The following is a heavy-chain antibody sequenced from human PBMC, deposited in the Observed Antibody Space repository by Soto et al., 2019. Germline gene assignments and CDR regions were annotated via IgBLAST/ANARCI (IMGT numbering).Heavy chain of an antibody. CDR1: GFPFDGYA. J-gene: IGHJ6*02. CDR2: IDWNSGSI. Sequence: EVQLAESGGGLVQPGRSLRLSCAAPGFPFDGYAMHWMRQPPGKVLEGASGIDWNSGSIDYADSVKGRFTISRDNAKNFLFLHMNSLRVEDTALYYCGKDIKPGGMEVWGQGTTVIVS. V-gene: IGHV3-9*01. D-gene: IGHD1-1*01. CDR3: GKDIKPGGMEV.